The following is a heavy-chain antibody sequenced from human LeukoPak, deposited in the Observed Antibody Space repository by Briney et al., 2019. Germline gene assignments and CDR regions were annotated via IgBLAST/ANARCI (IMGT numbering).Heavy chain of an antibody. CDR3: ARHVWLQPFDY. CDR2: IYYSGST. D-gene: IGHD3-9*01. V-gene: IGHV4-59*08. Sequence: SETLSLTCTVSGGSISSYYWSWIWQPPGKGLEWIGYIYYSGSTNYNPSLKSRVTISVDTSKNQFSLKLSSVTAADTAVYYCARHVWLQPFDYWGQGTLVTVSS. J-gene: IGHJ4*02. CDR1: GGSISSYY.